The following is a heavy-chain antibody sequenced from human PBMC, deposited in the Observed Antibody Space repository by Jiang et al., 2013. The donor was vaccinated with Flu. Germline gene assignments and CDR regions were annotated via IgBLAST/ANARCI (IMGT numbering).Heavy chain of an antibody. V-gene: IGHV4-31*03. CDR3: ARVEWGMGYNP. D-gene: IGHD5-24*01. J-gene: IGHJ5*02. Sequence: GPGLVKPSQTLSLTCTVSGGSINSGGYYWSWVRQHPGKGLEWIGYIYYSGSIYYNPSLKGRVTMSVDTSKNQFSLNLSSVTAADTAVYYCARVEWGMGYNPWGQGTLVTVSS. CDR1: GGSINSGGYY. CDR2: IYYSGSI.